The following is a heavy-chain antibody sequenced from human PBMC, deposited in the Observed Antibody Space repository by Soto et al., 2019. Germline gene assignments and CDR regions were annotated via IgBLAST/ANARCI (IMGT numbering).Heavy chain of an antibody. D-gene: IGHD3-16*01. CDR3: AKDPGGHPFYMDV. CDR1: GFTFHDYA. CDR2: INWNSGTI. Sequence: EVQLVESGGGFVQPGRSLRLSCAASGFTFHDYAMHWVRQAPGEGLEWVSGINWNSGTIAYADSVKGRFTISRDNAQNSLYLQMNSLRPEDTALYYSAKDPGGHPFYMDVWGKGTTVTVSS. V-gene: IGHV3-9*01. J-gene: IGHJ6*03.